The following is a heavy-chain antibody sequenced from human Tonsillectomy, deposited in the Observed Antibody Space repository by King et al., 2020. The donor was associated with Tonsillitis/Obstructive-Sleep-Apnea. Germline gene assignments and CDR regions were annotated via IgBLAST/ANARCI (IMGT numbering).Heavy chain of an antibody. CDR2: INPSGGST. J-gene: IGHJ4*02. D-gene: IGHD3-9*01. Sequence: QLVQSGAEVKKPGASVKVSCKASGYTFTNYYMHWVRQAPGQGLEWMGIINPSGGSTTYAQKFQGRVTMTRDTSTSTVYMELSSLRSEDTAVYFRARGNFDWLRAYPDYWGQGTLVTVSS. CDR3: ARGNFDWLRAYPDY. V-gene: IGHV1-46*01. CDR1: GYTFTNYY.